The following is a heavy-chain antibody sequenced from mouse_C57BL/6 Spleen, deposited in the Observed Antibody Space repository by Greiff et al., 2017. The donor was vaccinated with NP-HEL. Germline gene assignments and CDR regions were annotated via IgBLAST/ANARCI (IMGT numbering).Heavy chain of an antibody. CDR2: ISYDGSN. CDR1: GYSITSGYY. Sequence: DVKLQESGPGLVKPSQSLSLTCSVTGYSITSGYYWNWIRQFPGNKLEWMGYISYDGSNNYNPSLKNRISITRDTSKNQFFLKLNSVTTEDTATYYCTSNWVYFDYWGQGTTLTVSS. D-gene: IGHD4-1*02. CDR3: TSNWVYFDY. J-gene: IGHJ2*01. V-gene: IGHV3-6*01.